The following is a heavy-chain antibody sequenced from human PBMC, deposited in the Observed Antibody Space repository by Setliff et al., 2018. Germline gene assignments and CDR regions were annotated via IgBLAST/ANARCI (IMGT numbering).Heavy chain of an antibody. J-gene: IGHJ4*02. D-gene: IGHD5-12*01. CDR1: GGSFSTYY. CDR2: VYYSGAA. CDR3: ARGGTFRYFDY. V-gene: IGHV4-59*01. Sequence: PSEDPSLTCTVSGGSFSTYYWSWIRQAPGKGLEWIGHVYYSGAANYNPSPKSRVTVSVDTSKNQFSLRLISVTAADTAVYYCARGGTFRYFDYWGQGTPVTVSS.